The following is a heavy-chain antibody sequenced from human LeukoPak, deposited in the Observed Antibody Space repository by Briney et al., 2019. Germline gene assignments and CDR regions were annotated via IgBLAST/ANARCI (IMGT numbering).Heavy chain of an antibody. CDR1: GGSISSSSYY. CDR2: INHSGST. Sequence: SETLSLTCTVSGGSISSSSYYWGWIRQPPGKGLEWIGEINHSGSTNYNPSLKSRVTISVDTSKNQFSLKLSSVTAADTAVYYCARRPAGSGRRHYYYYYMDVWGKGTTVTISS. CDR3: ARRPAGSGRRHYYYYYMDV. D-gene: IGHD3-10*01. J-gene: IGHJ6*03. V-gene: IGHV4-39*07.